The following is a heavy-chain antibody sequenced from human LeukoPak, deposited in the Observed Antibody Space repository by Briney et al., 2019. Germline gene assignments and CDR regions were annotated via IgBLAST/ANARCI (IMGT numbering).Heavy chain of an antibody. D-gene: IGHD3-22*01. V-gene: IGHV1-69*13. Sequence: ASVKVSCKASGGTFSSDGISWVRQAPGQGLEWMGGIIPIFGTAHYAQNFQGSVTITADESTSTAYMELSSLRSEDTAVYYCATWYYYDSSDYYLADYWGQGTLVTVSS. CDR3: ATWYYYDSSDYYLADY. CDR2: IIPIFGTA. CDR1: GGTFSSDG. J-gene: IGHJ4*02.